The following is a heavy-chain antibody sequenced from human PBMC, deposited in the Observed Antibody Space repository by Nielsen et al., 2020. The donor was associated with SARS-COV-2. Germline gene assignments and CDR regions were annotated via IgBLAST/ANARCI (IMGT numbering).Heavy chain of an antibody. D-gene: IGHD6-19*01. CDR3: ARALAVAGTWYYYYGMDV. V-gene: IGHV1-18*03. CDR2: ISAYNGNT. J-gene: IGHJ6*02. Sequence: APVKVSCKASGYTFTSYGISWVRQAPGQGLEWMGWISAYNGNTNYAQKLQGRVTMTTDTSTSTAYMELRSLRSDDMAVYYCARALAVAGTWYYYYGMDVWGQGTTVTVSS. CDR1: GYTFTSYG.